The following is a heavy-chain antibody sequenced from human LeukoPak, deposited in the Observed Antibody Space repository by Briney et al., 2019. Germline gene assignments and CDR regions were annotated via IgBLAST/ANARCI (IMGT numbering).Heavy chain of an antibody. CDR3: TQSNY. CDR1: GFTFSSYS. Sequence: GGSLRLSCAASGFTFSSYSMNWVRQASGKGLEWVGRIRSKADNYATAYAASVQGRCTISRDDSKSTAYLQLNSLKTEDTAVYYCTQSNYWGQGALVTVSS. J-gene: IGHJ4*02. V-gene: IGHV3-73*01. CDR2: IRSKADNYAT.